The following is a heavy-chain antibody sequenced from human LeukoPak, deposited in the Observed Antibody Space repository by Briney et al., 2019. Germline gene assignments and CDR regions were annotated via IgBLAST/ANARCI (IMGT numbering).Heavy chain of an antibody. J-gene: IGHJ4*02. Sequence: GGTLRLSCAASGVTISDNYMCWIRQAPGKGLEWDSYNRSRGSPIYYADSGKRRLTISRDNAKNSPYLQMNSLSAEDTAVYYCARGSTAPFDHWGQGTLVTVST. CDR1: GVTISDNY. D-gene: IGHD2-21*02. CDR2: NRSRGSPI. V-gene: IGHV3-11*04. CDR3: ARGSTAPFDH.